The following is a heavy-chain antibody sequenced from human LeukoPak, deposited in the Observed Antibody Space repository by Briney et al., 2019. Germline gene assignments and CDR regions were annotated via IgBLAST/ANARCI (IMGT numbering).Heavy chain of an antibody. Sequence: SETLSLTCTVSLYSISRGYYWGWIRQPPGKGLEWIGSIYHSVSTYYNPSLKSRVTISLETSKNQFSLKLSSVPAADPAVYYCARELYGGNSAYWGQGTLVTVSS. J-gene: IGHJ4*02. CDR3: ARELYGGNSAY. V-gene: IGHV4-38-2*02. D-gene: IGHD4-23*01. CDR2: IYHSVST. CDR1: LYSISRGYY.